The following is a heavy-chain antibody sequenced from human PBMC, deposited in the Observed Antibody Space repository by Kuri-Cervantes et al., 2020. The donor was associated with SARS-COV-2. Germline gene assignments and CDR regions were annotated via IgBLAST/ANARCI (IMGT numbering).Heavy chain of an antibody. Sequence: SETLSLTCTVSGGSVSSGSYYWSWIRQPPGKGLEWIGYIYYSGSTNYNPSLKSRVTISVDTSKNQFSLKLSSVTAADTAIYYCARARSYRRPFDYWGQGTLVTVSS. CDR1: GGSVSSGSYY. D-gene: IGHD1-26*01. CDR3: ARARSYRRPFDY. V-gene: IGHV4-61*01. J-gene: IGHJ4*02. CDR2: IYYSGST.